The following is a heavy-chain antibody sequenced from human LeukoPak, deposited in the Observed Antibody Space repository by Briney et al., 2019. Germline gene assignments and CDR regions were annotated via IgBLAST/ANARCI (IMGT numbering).Heavy chain of an antibody. CDR1: GGSISSSSYY. J-gene: IGHJ4*02. V-gene: IGHV4-39*01. CDR2: IYYSGST. Sequence: KPSETLSLTCTVSGGSISSSSYYWGWIRQPPGKGLEWIGSIYYSGSTYYNPSLKSRFTISVDTSKNQFSLKLSSVTAADTAVYYCARSGSGYDYEGSFDYWGQGTLVTVSS. D-gene: IGHD5-12*01. CDR3: ARSGSGYDYEGSFDY.